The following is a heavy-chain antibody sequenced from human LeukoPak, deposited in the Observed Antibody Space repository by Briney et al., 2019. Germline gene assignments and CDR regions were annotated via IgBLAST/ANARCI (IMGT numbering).Heavy chain of an antibody. CDR3: ARVCGSATNYRLCGFDV. CDR1: GGSINKYF. V-gene: IGHV4-4*07. J-gene: IGHJ3*01. CDR2: IDSVGTS. D-gene: IGHD3-10*01. Sequence: PSETLSLPCIVSGGSINKYFWNWIRQPAGKGLEWIGRIDSVGTSNYNPSLRGRVTMSVDTSKSHFSLEVTSMTAADTAMYYCARVCGSATNYRLCGFDVWGQGTVVTVSS.